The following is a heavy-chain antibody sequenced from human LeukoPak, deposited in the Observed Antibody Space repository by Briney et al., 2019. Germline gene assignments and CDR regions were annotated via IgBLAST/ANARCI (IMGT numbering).Heavy chain of an antibody. CDR3: ASGRLDYGSGSNDYYYYYGMDV. V-gene: IGHV4-59*12. CDR1: GGSISSYY. Sequence: SETLSLTCTVSGGSISSYYWSWIRQPPGKGLEWIGYIYYSGSTNYNPSLESRVTISVDTSKNQFSLILNSMTAADTAVYYCASGRLDYGSGSNDYYYYYGMDVWGQGTTVTVSS. D-gene: IGHD3-10*01. J-gene: IGHJ6*02. CDR2: IYYSGST.